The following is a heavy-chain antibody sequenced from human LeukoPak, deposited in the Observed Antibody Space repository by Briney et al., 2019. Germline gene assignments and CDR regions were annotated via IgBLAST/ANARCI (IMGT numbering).Heavy chain of an antibody. J-gene: IGHJ5*02. CDR1: GFTFSDHY. CDR3: ARDRQISSWLGFGP. D-gene: IGHD3-10*01. V-gene: IGHV3-11*01. CDR2: ISSSSGNTI. Sequence: PGGSLRLSCVGSGFTFSDHYMSWIRQAPGKGLEWISYISSSSGNTIYYADSVKGRFTISRDNTKNSLFLQMNSLRAEDTAVYYCARDRQISSWLGFGPWGQGTLVTVSS.